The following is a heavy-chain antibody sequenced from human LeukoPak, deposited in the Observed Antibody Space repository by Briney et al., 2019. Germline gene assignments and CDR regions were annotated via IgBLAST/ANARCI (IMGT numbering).Heavy chain of an antibody. J-gene: IGHJ4*02. CDR3: ARIRAITGTTTLNDY. V-gene: IGHV4-39*07. CDR2: IYYSGST. CDR1: GVSISNSSYY. Sequence: PSETLSLTCTVSGVSISNSSYYWGWIRQPPGKGLEWIGSIYYSGSTFYNPSLKSRLTISVDTSKNQFSLKLSSVTAADTAVYYCARIRAITGTTTLNDYWGQGTLVTVSS. D-gene: IGHD1-7*01.